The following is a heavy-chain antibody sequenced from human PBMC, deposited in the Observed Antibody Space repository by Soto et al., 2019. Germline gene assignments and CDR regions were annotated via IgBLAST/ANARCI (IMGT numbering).Heavy chain of an antibody. D-gene: IGHD3-3*01. Sequence: QLHLVQSGAVVKKPGASVTVSCSASGYPVTAYYMHWVRQAPGRGLEWMGGINPATGAAKYTQTFQGRVTMTRVPSTSTVFMELSGPTSADPACFYCARGGGVGVAGSAAFDMWGQGTLVTVSS. CDR1: GYPVTAYY. CDR3: ARGGGVGVAGSAAFDM. V-gene: IGHV1-2*02. J-gene: IGHJ3*02. CDR2: INPATGAA.